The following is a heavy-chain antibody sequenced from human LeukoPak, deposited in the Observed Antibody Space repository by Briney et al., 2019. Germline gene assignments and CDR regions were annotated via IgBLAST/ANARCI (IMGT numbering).Heavy chain of an antibody. Sequence: PRGSLRLSCAASGFTFSSYSVNWVRQAPGKGLEWVSSISSSSGYIYYADSVKGRFTISRDNAKNSLYLQMNSLRAEDTAVYYCAREKWFGEPVDYWGQGTLVTVSS. CDR1: GFTFSSYS. V-gene: IGHV3-21*01. D-gene: IGHD3-10*01. J-gene: IGHJ4*02. CDR2: ISSSSGYI. CDR3: AREKWFGEPVDY.